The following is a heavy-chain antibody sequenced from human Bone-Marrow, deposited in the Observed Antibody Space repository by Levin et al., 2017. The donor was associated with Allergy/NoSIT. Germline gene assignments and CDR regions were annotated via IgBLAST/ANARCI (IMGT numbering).Heavy chain of an antibody. CDR3: ARQDSDSSGYYSPYYYDYGMDV. D-gene: IGHD3-22*01. J-gene: IGHJ6*02. CDR2: IYSGGNT. CDR1: GGSISSSSYH. V-gene: IGHV4-39*01. Sequence: PSETLSLTCIVSGGSISSSSYHWGWIRQPPGKGLEWIGSIYSGGNTYYNPSLKSRVTISVDTSRNQFSLKLSSVTAADTAVYYCARQDSDSSGYYSPYYYDYGMDVWGQGTTVSVSS.